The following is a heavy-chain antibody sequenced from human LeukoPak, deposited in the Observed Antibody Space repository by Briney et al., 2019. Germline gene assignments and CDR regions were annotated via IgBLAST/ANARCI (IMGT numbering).Heavy chain of an antibody. CDR3: ATNLAYCGGDCYPGAFDI. Sequence: GGSLRLSCAASGFTVSSNYMSWVRQAPGKGLEWVSVIYSGGSTYYADSVKGRFTISRDNSKNTLYLQMNSLRAEDTAVYYCATNLAYCGGDCYPGAFDIWGQGTMVTVSS. CDR2: IYSGGST. V-gene: IGHV3-53*01. J-gene: IGHJ3*02. D-gene: IGHD2-21*02. CDR1: GFTVSSNY.